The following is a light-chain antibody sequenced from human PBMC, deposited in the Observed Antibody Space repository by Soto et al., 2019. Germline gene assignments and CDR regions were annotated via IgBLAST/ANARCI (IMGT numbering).Light chain of an antibody. V-gene: IGKV1-27*01. Sequence: DIQMTQSPSSLSASVGDRVTITCRASQGIGNYLAWYQQRPGKVPKLLIYAASTLQSGVPSRFSGSGSGPDFTLTISSLQPDDFATYYCQQYNSYSFGQGTKVDIK. CDR2: AAS. CDR3: QQYNSYS. CDR1: QGIGNY. J-gene: IGKJ1*01.